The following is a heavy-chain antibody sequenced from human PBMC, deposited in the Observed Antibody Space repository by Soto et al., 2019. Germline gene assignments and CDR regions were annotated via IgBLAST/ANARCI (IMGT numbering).Heavy chain of an antibody. V-gene: IGHV3-30-3*01. CDR3: ARVYPPDMGATIFDY. Sequence: QVQLVESGGGVVQPGRSLRLSCAASGFTFSSYAMHWVRQAPGKGLEWVAVISYDGSNKYYADSVKGRFTISRDNSKNTLYLQMNSLRAEDTAVYYCARVYPPDMGATIFDYWGQGTLVTVSS. CDR1: GFTFSSYA. CDR2: ISYDGSNK. D-gene: IGHD1-26*01. J-gene: IGHJ4*02.